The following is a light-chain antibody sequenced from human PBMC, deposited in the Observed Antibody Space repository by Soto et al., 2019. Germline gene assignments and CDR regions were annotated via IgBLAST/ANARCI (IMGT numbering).Light chain of an antibody. CDR2: GAS. CDR3: QQYGSSPPYT. V-gene: IGKV3-20*01. Sequence: EIVLTQSPGTLSLSPRERATLSCRASQSISSNYLAWYQQKPGQAPRLLIYGASSRATGIPDRFSGSGSGTDFTLTISRLEPEDFAVYYCQQYGSSPPYTFGQGTELEIK. CDR1: QSISSNY. J-gene: IGKJ2*01.